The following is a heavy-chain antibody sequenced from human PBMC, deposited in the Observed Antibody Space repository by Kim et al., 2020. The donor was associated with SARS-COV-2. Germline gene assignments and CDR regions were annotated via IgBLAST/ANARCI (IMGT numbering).Heavy chain of an antibody. CDR3: ARRGLWLGMKSTAFDI. J-gene: IGHJ3*02. D-gene: IGHD3-10*01. Sequence: GGSLRLSCAASGFTFSNYGMHWVRQAPGKGLEWVAVISYDGSNKYYADSVKGRFTISRDNSKNTLYLQMNSLRAEDTAVYYCARRGLWLGMKSTAFDIWG. V-gene: IGHV3-33*05. CDR2: ISYDGSNK. CDR1: GFTFSNYG.